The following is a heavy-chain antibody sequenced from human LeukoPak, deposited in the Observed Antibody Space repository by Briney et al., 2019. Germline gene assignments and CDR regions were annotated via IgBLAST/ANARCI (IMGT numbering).Heavy chain of an antibody. J-gene: IGHJ4*02. D-gene: IGHD3-22*01. CDR3: AKVLGFGYYSAYLDF. CDR2: IQFDGRVE. CDR1: GFMFKDYG. Sequence: GGSLRLSCVASGFMFKDYGMNWVRLAPGKGPEWITFIQFDGRVEYYADSVRGRFTVSRDNAKNSLYLQMDGLRGEDTAVYYCAKVLGFGYYSAYLDFGAQGTVVTVST. V-gene: IGHV3-30*02.